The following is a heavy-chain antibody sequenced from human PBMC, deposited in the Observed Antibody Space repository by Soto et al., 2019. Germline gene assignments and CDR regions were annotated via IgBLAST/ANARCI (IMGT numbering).Heavy chain of an antibody. D-gene: IGHD3-10*01. J-gene: IGHJ4*02. V-gene: IGHV1-46*01. CDR1: GYTFTSYA. CDR3: ARDLEGYYYGSGSYYFFDY. Sequence: ASVKVSCKASGYTFTSYAMHWVRQAPGQRLEWMGWINPSGGSTSYAQKFQGRVTMTRDTSTSTVYMELSSLRSEDTAVYYCARDLEGYYYGSGSYYFFDYWGQGTLVTVSS. CDR2: INPSGGST.